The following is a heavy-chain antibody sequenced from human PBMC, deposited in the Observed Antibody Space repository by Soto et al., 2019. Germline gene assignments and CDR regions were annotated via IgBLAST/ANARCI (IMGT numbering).Heavy chain of an antibody. CDR2: IYYSGST. D-gene: IGHD5-18*01. Sequence: SETLSLTCTVSGGSVSAGAYYWTWIRQPPVRGLEWIGYIYYSGSTTYNPSLKSRVTISIDTSKNQFSLKLTSATAADTAVYYCARDIRGYSRAFDYWGQGALVTVS. J-gene: IGHJ4*02. CDR1: GGSVSAGAYY. CDR3: ARDIRGYSRAFDY. V-gene: IGHV4-61*08.